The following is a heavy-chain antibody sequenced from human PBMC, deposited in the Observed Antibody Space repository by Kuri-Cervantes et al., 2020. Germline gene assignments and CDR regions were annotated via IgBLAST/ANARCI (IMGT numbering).Heavy chain of an antibody. CDR2: TNQSGST. Sequence: GSLRLSCTASGFTFNSYNMNWIRQPPGKGLEWIGETNQSGSTNYNPSLMSRVTISVDTSKNQFSLRLSSVTAADAAVFFCARGAREGSWNAGWGKRNSYSYDYMDVWGKGTTVTVSS. J-gene: IGHJ6*03. CDR3: ARGAREGSWNAGWGKRNSYSYDYMDV. V-gene: IGHV4-34*01. CDR1: GFTFNSYN. D-gene: IGHD1-1*01.